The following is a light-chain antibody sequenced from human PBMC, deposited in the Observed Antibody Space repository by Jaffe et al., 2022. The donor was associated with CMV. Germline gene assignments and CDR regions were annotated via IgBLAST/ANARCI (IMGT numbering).Light chain of an antibody. J-gene: IGKJ2*01. CDR2: STS. V-gene: IGKV3-20*01. CDR3: QHYGSSYT. CDR1: QSIDRTS. Sequence: EIVLTQSPGTLSLSPGERATLSCRASQSIDRTSLAWYQQKPGQAPRLLFYSTSLRATDIPDRFSGRGSGTDFTLAISRVEPEDFALYYCQHYGSSYTFGQGTKLELK.